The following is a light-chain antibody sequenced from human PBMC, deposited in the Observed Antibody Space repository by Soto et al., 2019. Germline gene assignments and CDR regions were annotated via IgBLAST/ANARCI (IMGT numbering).Light chain of an antibody. CDR1: SSDVGGYNY. CDR2: DVS. V-gene: IGLV2-14*03. Sequence: QSALTQPASLSGSPGQSITISCTGTSSDVGGYNYVSWYQQHPGKGPKLMIYDVSNRPSGVSNRFSGSKSGNTASLTISGLQAEDEADYYCSSYRASSTTQYVFGTGTKLTVL. J-gene: IGLJ1*01. CDR3: SSYRASSTTQYV.